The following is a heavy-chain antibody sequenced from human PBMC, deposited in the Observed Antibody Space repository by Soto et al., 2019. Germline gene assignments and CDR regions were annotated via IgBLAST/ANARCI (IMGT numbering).Heavy chain of an antibody. Sequence: GGSLRLSCSASGFTFSIYSMTWFRQAPGRGLEWVSALSGSADSTYYADSVKGRFTISRDNSKNTLYLQMDSLRAEDTAVYYCAKERRFGELSSPDYWGQGTLVTVSS. D-gene: IGHD3-10*01. J-gene: IGHJ4*02. CDR3: AKERRFGELSSPDY. V-gene: IGHV3-23*01. CDR2: LSGSADST. CDR1: GFTFSIYS.